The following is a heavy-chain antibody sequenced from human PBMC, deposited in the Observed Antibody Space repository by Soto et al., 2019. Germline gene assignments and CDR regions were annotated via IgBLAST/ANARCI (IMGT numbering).Heavy chain of an antibody. V-gene: IGHV2-5*02. D-gene: IGHD3-3*01. J-gene: IGHJ4*02. Sequence: QITLNESGPTPVKPRQTLTLTCTFSGFSLTTSGVGVGWIRKSPGKAPEWLALIYWDDDKRYSPSLKSRLTITKNPSKSQVVLTMADLDPADTATYYCAHRVLRTVFGLVSTTAIYFDVWGQGTPVAVSS. CDR2: IYWDDDK. CDR3: AHRVLRTVFGLVSTTAIYFDV. CDR1: GFSLTTSGVG.